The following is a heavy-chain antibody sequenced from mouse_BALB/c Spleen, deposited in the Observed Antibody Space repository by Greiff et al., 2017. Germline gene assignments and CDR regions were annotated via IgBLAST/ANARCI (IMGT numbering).Heavy chain of an antibody. V-gene: IGHV5-6-5*01. CDR2: ISSGGST. CDR3: ARWATHWYFDV. CDR1: GFTFSSYA. Sequence: DVKLVESGGGLVKPGGSLKLSCAASGFTFSSYAMSWVRQTPEKRLEWVASISSGGSTYYPDSVKGRFTISRDNARNILYLQMSSLRSEDTAMYYCARWATHWYFDVWGAGTTVTVSS. D-gene: IGHD3-1*01. J-gene: IGHJ1*01.